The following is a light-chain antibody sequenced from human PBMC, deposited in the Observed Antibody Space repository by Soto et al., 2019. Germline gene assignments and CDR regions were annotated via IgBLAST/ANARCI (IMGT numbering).Light chain of an antibody. CDR2: ATS. Sequence: DIQMTQSPSSLSASVGDRITIPCRASQSITTSLNWYLQKPGKAPKLLIYATSNLHSGVPSRFSGSGSGTNFTLTITRLEPEDFAVFYCQQYGSSPYTFGQWTKLEIK. V-gene: IGKV1-39*01. CDR1: QSITTS. CDR3: QQYGSSPYT. J-gene: IGKJ2*01.